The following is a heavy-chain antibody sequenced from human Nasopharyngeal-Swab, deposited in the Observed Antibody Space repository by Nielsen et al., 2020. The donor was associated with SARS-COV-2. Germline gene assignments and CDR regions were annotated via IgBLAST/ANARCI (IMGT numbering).Heavy chain of an antibody. Sequence: SETLSLTCAVYGGSFSGYYWGWIRQPPGKGLEWIGTIYYSGSTYYNPSLKSRVTMSVDTSKNQFSLKLSSVTAADTAVYYCAARYYDSSGYYYWFDPWGQGTLVTVSS. CDR2: IYYSGST. D-gene: IGHD3-22*01. V-gene: IGHV4-34*01. CDR1: GGSFSGYY. J-gene: IGHJ5*02. CDR3: AARYYDSSGYYYWFDP.